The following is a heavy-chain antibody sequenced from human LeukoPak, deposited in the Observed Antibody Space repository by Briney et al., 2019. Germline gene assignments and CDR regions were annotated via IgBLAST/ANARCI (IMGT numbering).Heavy chain of an antibody. D-gene: IGHD3-3*01. J-gene: IGHJ4*02. CDR3: ARQYYDIWSGYYTADYYFDY. Sequence: GGSLRLSCAASGFTFSSYGMNWVRQAPGKGLEWVSSISSRSSHIYYADSVKGRFTISRDNAKNSLYLQLNSLRAEDTAVYYCARQYYDIWSGYYTADYYFDYWGQGTLVTVSS. V-gene: IGHV3-21*01. CDR1: GFTFSSYG. CDR2: ISSRSSHI.